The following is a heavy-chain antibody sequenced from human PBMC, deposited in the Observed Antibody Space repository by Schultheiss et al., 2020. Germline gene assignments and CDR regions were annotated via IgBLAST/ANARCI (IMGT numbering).Heavy chain of an antibody. Sequence: TLSLTCTFSGFSLSTSGMCVSWIRQPPGKALEWLALIDWDDDKYYSTSLKTRLTISKDTSKNQVVLTMTNMDPVDTATYYCARAYPDYYDSSGPFDYWGQGTLVTVSS. CDR3: ARAYPDYYDSSGPFDY. D-gene: IGHD3-22*01. CDR2: IDWDDDK. J-gene: IGHJ4*02. CDR1: GFSLSTSGMC. V-gene: IGHV2-70*01.